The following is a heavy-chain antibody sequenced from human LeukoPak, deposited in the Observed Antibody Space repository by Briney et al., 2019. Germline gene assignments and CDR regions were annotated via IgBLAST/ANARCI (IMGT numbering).Heavy chain of an antibody. V-gene: IGHV4-30-2*01. CDR3: ARSLRKGGFDY. CDR1: GGSISSGGYS. J-gene: IGHJ4*02. Sequence: PSETLSLTSAVSGGSISSGGYSWSWIRQPPGKGLEWIGYIYHSGSTYYNPSLKSQVTISVDRSKNQFSLKLSSVTAADTAVYYCARSLRKGGFDYWGQGTLVTVSS. D-gene: IGHD3-16*01. CDR2: IYHSGST.